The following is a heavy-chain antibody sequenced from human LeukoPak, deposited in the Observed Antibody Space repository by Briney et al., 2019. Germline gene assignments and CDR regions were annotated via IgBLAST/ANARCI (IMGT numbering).Heavy chain of an antibody. J-gene: IGHJ4*02. V-gene: IGHV3-23*01. D-gene: IGHD1-26*01. Sequence: GGSLRLSCVASGFSFSRNAMNWLRQPPGKGLEWVSGVGGSNTDTSYADSVKGRFTISRDDSQNTVSLVMNNLRAEDTAIYYCATHDTMVGISWGQGTLVTVSS. CDR1: GFSFSRNA. CDR3: ATHDTMVGIS. CDR2: VGGSNTDT.